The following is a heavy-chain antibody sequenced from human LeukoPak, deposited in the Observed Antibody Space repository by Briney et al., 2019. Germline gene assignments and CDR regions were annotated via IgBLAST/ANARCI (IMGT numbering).Heavy chain of an antibody. CDR3: ARDKFRSASDYSSGWNWFDP. J-gene: IGHJ5*02. D-gene: IGHD6-19*01. Sequence: SETLSLTCTVSGGSISSYYWSWIRQPAGKGLEWIGRIYTSGSTNYNPSLKSRVTMSVDTSKNQFSLKLSSVPAADTAVYYCARDKFRSASDYSSGWNWFDPWGQGTLVTVSS. CDR2: IYTSGST. V-gene: IGHV4-4*07. CDR1: GGSISSYY.